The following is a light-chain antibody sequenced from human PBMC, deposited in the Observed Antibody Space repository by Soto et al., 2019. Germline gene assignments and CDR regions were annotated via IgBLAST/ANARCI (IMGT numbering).Light chain of an antibody. CDR3: QQYYSYPLT. CDR2: GAS. Sequence: EIVLSQSPGTLSLSPGETASLSCRASQNVRGSYLAWYQQKPGQAPRLLIYGASNRVTGIPDRFSGSGSGTDCTLTISCLQSEDFATYYCQQYYSYPLTLGQGTRLEIK. CDR1: QNVRGSY. J-gene: IGKJ5*01. V-gene: IGKV3-20*01.